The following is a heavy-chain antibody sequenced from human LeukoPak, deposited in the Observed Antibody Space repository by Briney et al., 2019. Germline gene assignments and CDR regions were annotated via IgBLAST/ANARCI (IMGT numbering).Heavy chain of an antibody. D-gene: IGHD3-22*01. Sequence: SETLSLTCTVSGVSIRSSSYNWGWLRQPPGKGLEWIGSIYYSGSTHYNPSLKSRFTISVDTPKHQFSLKLSSVTAADTAVYYCARQLGSSGYYYYFDYWGQGTLVTVSS. J-gene: IGHJ4*02. V-gene: IGHV4-39*01. CDR2: IYYSGST. CDR1: GVSIRSSSYN. CDR3: ARQLGSSGYYYYFDY.